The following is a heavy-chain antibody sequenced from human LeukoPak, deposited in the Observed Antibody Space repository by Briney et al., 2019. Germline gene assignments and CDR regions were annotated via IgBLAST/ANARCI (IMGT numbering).Heavy chain of an antibody. J-gene: IGHJ4*02. CDR1: GVSFSGYY. Sequence: PSETLSLTCAVYGVSFSGYYWSWIRQPPGKGLEWIGEINHSGSTNYNPSLKSRVTISVDTSKNQFSLKLSSVTAADTAVYYCARKAARYFDYWGQGTLVTVSS. D-gene: IGHD6-6*01. CDR2: INHSGST. V-gene: IGHV4-34*01. CDR3: ARKAARYFDY.